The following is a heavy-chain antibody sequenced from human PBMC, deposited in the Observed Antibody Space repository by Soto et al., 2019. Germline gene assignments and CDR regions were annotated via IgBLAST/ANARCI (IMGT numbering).Heavy chain of an antibody. J-gene: IGHJ4*02. Sequence: TETLSLTCTVSADSVSSDYYCWTWIRQPPGKGLEWIGYICSGGSTNYNPSLKSRVTISLDTSRNQFSLKLTSVTAADTAVYYCARDIRGYSRAFDYWGQGMLVTVS. CDR3: ARDIRGYSRAFDY. CDR2: ICSGGST. D-gene: IGHD5-18*01. V-gene: IGHV4-61*01. CDR1: ADSVSSDYYC.